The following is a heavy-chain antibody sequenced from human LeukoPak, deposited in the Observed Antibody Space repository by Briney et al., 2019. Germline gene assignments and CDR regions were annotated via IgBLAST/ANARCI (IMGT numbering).Heavy chain of an antibody. CDR2: ISGSGGST. CDR1: GFTFSSYA. D-gene: IGHD3-3*01. Sequence: GSLRLSCAASGFTFSSYAMSWVRQAPGKGLEWVSAISGSGGSTSYADSVKGRFTISRDNSKNTVYLQMNSLRAEDTAVYYCAKSYDLWSGYSTNWGQGTLVTVSS. V-gene: IGHV3-23*01. CDR3: AKSYDLWSGYSTN. J-gene: IGHJ4*02.